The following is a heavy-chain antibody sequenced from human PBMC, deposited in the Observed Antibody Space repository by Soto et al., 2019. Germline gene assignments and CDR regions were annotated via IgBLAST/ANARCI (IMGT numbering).Heavy chain of an antibody. CDR1: GFTFSSYA. CDR3: AKDPGSSWYFDY. J-gene: IGHJ4*02. D-gene: IGHD6-13*01. CDR2: ISGSGGST. V-gene: IGHV3-23*01. Sequence: GESLRLSCAASGFTFSSYAMSWVRQAPGKGLEWVSAISGSGGSTYYADSVKGRFTISRDNSKNTLYLQMNSLRAEDTAVYYCAKDPGSSWYFDYWGQGTLVTVSS.